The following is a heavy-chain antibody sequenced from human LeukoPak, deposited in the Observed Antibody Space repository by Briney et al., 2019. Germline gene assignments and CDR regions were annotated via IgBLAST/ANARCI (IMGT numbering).Heavy chain of an antibody. Sequence: EASVKVSCKASGYTFTSYGISWVRQAPGQGLEWMGWISAYNGNTNYAQKLQGRVTMTTDTSTSAAYMELRSLRSDDTAVYYCARGPSITMVRGVIFWFDPWGQGTLVTVSS. V-gene: IGHV1-18*01. CDR3: ARGPSITMVRGVIFWFDP. J-gene: IGHJ5*02. CDR2: ISAYNGNT. CDR1: GYTFTSYG. D-gene: IGHD3-10*01.